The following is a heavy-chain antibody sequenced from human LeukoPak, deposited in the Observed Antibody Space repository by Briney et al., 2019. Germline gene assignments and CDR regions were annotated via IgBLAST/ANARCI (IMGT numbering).Heavy chain of an antibody. D-gene: IGHD3-22*01. V-gene: IGHV1-24*01. Sequence: ASVKVSCKVSGYTLTELSMHWVRQAPGKGLEWMGGFDPEDGETIYAQKFQGRVTMTEDTSTDTVYMELSSLRSEDTAVYYCATAGQITMIVVDDAFDIWGQGTMVTVSS. J-gene: IGHJ3*02. CDR1: GYTLTELS. CDR2: FDPEDGET. CDR3: ATAGQITMIVVDDAFDI.